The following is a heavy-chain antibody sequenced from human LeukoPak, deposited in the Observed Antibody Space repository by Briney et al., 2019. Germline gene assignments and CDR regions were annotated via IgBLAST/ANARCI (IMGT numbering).Heavy chain of an antibody. CDR1: GFTFSSYE. V-gene: IGHV3-48*01. J-gene: IGHJ4*02. CDR3: ARDLRYSSSLGVDY. Sequence: GGSLRLSCAASGFTFSSYEMNWVRQAPGKGLEWVSYISSSSSTIYYADSVKGRFTISRDNAKNSLYLQMNSLRAEDTAVYYCARDLRYSSSLGVDYWGQGTLVTVSS. D-gene: IGHD6-6*01. CDR2: ISSSSSTI.